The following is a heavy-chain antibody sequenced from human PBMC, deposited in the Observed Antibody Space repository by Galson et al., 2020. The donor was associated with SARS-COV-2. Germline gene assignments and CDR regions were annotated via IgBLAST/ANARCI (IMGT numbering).Heavy chain of an antibody. CDR2: IRGDGSEE. D-gene: IGHD3-9*01. V-gene: IGHV3-7*01. J-gene: IGHJ4*02. CDR1: GFTINDFW. CDR3: SREDWQGGF. Sequence: GESLRLSCVVSGFTINDFWMSWFRQAPGKGLEWVANIRGDGSEENNVDSVKGRFFIARDNAENLLYGQMNNLTAEDTAVYYCSREDWQGGFWCQGTLVTVSS.